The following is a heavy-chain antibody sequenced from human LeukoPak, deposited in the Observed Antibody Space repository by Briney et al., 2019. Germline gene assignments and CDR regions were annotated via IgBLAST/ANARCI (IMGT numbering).Heavy chain of an antibody. D-gene: IGHD3-10*01. J-gene: IGHJ6*03. CDR1: GFTLSRNV. V-gene: IGHV3-30*01. Sequence: GGSLRLSCAASGFTLSRNVMHWGRQAPGKGLEWVALISYDGNNKFYADSVKGRFTISRDNSRNTLYLQMNSLRGEDAAVYSCARGGIPTGPYYYFYYLDVWGNGTAVAFSS. CDR3: ARGGIPTGPYYYFYYLDV. CDR2: ISYDGNNK.